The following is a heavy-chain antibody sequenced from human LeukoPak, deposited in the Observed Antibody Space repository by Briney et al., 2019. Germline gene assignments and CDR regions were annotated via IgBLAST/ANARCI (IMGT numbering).Heavy chain of an antibody. J-gene: IGHJ6*03. CDR3: ARALPMVRGVYPASAQPYYYYCMDV. CDR2: ITPNSGGT. V-gene: IGHV1-2*02. D-gene: IGHD3-10*01. CDR1: GYTFTAYY. Sequence: EASVKVSCKDSGYTFTAYYMHWVRQAPGQGLEWMGWITPNSGGTNYAQKFQGRVTMTRDTSISTAYMELSRLRSDDTAVYYCARALPMVRGVYPASAQPYYYYCMDVWGKGTTVTISS.